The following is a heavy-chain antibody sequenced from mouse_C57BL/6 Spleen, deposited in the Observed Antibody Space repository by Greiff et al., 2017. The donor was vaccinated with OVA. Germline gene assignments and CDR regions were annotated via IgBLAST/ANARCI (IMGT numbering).Heavy chain of an antibody. Sequence: VQLQQSGPGLVQPSQSLSITCTVSGFSLTSYGVHWVRQSPGKGLEWLGVIWRGGSTDYNAAFMSRLSITKDNSKSQVFFKMNSLQADDTAIYYCAKIDYDGVYYYAMDYWGQGTSVTVSS. CDR3: AKIDYDGVYYYAMDY. D-gene: IGHD2-4*01. CDR1: GFSLTSYG. J-gene: IGHJ4*01. V-gene: IGHV2-5*01. CDR2: IWRGGST.